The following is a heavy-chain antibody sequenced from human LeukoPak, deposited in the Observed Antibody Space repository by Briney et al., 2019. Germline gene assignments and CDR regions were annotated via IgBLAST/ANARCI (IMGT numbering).Heavy chain of an antibody. V-gene: IGHV1-2*02. J-gene: IGHJ4*02. Sequence: ASVKVSCTASGYTFTGYYMHWVRQAPGQGLEWMGWINPNSGGTNYAQKFQGRVTMTRDTSISTAYMELSRLRSDDTAVYYCARFYRLEYYFDYWGQGTLVTVSS. CDR1: GYTFTGYY. D-gene: IGHD4-11*01. CDR2: INPNSGGT. CDR3: ARFYRLEYYFDY.